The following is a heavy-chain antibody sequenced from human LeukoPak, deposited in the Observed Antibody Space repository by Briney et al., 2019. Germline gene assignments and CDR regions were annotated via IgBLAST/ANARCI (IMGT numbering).Heavy chain of an antibody. Sequence: SETLSLTCTVSGGSISSSSYYWGWIRQPPGKGLEWIGSIYYRGSTYYNPSLKSRVTISVDTSKNQFSLKLSSVTAADTAVYYCARVEVTYYYGSGSYYNNPPYMDVWGKGTTVTVSS. CDR3: ARVEVTYYYGSGSYYNNPPYMDV. J-gene: IGHJ6*03. CDR1: GGSISSSSYY. D-gene: IGHD3-10*01. CDR2: IYYRGST. V-gene: IGHV4-39*07.